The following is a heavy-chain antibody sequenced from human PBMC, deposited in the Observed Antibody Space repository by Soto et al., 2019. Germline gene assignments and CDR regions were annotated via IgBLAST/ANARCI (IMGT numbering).Heavy chain of an antibody. CDR3: ARFGSPSLLLGELAPYYFDY. CDR2: IYHTGIT. Sequence: QVQLQESGPGLVRPSGTLSLTCAVSGGSISSDNWWGWVRQPPGKGLEWIGEIYHTGITNYNPSLKSRVIMPVDKSKNQFSLRLTSVTAADTAVFYCARFGSPSLLLGELAPYYFDYWGQGILVTVSS. J-gene: IGHJ4*02. CDR1: GGSISSDNW. D-gene: IGHD3-16*01. V-gene: IGHV4-4*02.